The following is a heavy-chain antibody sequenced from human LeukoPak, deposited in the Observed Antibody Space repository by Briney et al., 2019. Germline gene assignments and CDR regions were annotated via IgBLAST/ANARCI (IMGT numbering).Heavy chain of an antibody. CDR1: GYTFTAYY. D-gene: IGHD3-22*01. J-gene: IGHJ4*02. Sequence: ASVKVSFKASGYTFTAYYIHCVRQAPGQGLEWMGWFNPNSGGTNYAQEFQGRVTMTRDTSISTAYMELSRLRSDDTAVYYCAREYYFDNSGYYGVGDYWGQGTLVTVSS. V-gene: IGHV1-2*02. CDR2: FNPNSGGT. CDR3: AREYYFDNSGYYGVGDY.